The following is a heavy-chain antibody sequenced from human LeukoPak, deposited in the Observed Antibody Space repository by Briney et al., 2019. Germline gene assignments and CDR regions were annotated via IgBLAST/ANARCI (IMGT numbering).Heavy chain of an antibody. Sequence: GESLKISCEAFGYSFTGHWIGWVRQMRGRGLEFMGTIYPGDSDTRYSPSFEGRVSTSVDKSINTAYLQWSGLKASDTAMYYCARYGKSGTYSHGFDVWGQGTMVIVSS. CDR3: ARYGKSGTYSHGFDV. CDR2: IYPGDSDT. V-gene: IGHV5-51*01. CDR1: GYSFTGHW. J-gene: IGHJ3*01. D-gene: IGHD3-10*01.